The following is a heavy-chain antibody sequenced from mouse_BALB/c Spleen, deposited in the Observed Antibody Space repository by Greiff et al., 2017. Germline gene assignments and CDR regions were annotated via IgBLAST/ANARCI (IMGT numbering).Heavy chain of an antibody. Sequence: EVQLQQSGPGLVKPSQSLSLTCSVTGYSITSGYYWNWIRQFPGNKLEWMGYISYDGSNNYNPSLKNRISITRDTSKNQFFLKLNSVTTEDTATYYCARDDLGANYFDYWGQGTTLTVSS. CDR2: ISYDGSN. V-gene: IGHV3-6*02. CDR1: GYSITSGYY. J-gene: IGHJ2*01. D-gene: IGHD4-1*01. CDR3: ARDDLGANYFDY.